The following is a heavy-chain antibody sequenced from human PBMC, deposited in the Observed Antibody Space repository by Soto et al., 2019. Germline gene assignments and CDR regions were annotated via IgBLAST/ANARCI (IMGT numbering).Heavy chain of an antibody. CDR1: GFIFDEYA. V-gene: IGHV3-9*01. D-gene: IGHD5-18*01. CDR2: ISWNSGTT. J-gene: IGHJ4*02. CDR3: ARHGYNYGGGYFDY. Sequence: EMQLVESGGGLVQPGRSLRLSCAASGFIFDEYAMYWVRQAPGKGLEWVSGISWNSGTTGYADSVKGRFTISRDNAKNSLYLPMNSLRVEDTALYYCARHGYNYGGGYFDYWGQGTLVTVSS.